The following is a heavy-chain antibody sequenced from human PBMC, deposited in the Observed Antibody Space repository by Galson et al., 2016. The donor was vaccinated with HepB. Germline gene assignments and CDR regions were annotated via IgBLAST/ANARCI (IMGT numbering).Heavy chain of an antibody. CDR3: ARALASSGYYPDY. Sequence: SETLSLTCTVSGGSVNSGSYYWSWIRRPPGKGLEWIGHIYYSGSTNYNPSLKSRVTISLDTSKNQFSLKLTSVTAADTAVYYCARALASSGYYPDYWGQGSLVTVSS. V-gene: IGHV4-61*01. CDR1: GGSVNSGSYY. CDR2: IYYSGST. D-gene: IGHD3-22*01. J-gene: IGHJ4*02.